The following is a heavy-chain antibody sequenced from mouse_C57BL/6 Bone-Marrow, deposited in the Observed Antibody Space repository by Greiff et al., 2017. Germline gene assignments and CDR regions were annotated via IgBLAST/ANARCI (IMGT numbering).Heavy chain of an antibody. CDR1: GFSLTSYG. J-gene: IGHJ3*01. D-gene: IGHD2-4*01. CDR3: ARMIYYDYDGAFAY. CDR2: IWSGRST. V-gene: IGHV2-2*01. Sequence: QVQLQQSGPGLVQPSQSLSITCTVSGFSLTSYGVHWVRQSPGKGLEWLGVIWSGRSTDYNAAFISRLSISKDNSKSQVFFKMNSLQADDTAIYYCARMIYYDYDGAFAYWGQGTLVTVSA.